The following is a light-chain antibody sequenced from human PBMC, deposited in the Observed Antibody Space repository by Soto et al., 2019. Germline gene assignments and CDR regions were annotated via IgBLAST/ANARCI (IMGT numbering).Light chain of an antibody. CDR3: SSYTNINTRACV. CDR1: SGDVGSYNR. J-gene: IGLJ1*01. Sequence: SVLTQPASVSGSPGQSITISCTGTSGDVGSYNRVSWYQQHPGKAPKLIIYEVTDRPSGVSNRFSGSKSSNTASLTISGLQAEDEAEYYCSSYTNINTRACVFGTGTKVTV. CDR2: EVT. V-gene: IGLV2-14*01.